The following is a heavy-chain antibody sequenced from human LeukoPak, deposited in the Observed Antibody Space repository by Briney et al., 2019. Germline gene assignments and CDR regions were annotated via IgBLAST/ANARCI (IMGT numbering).Heavy chain of an antibody. V-gene: IGHV1-46*01. D-gene: IGHD5-18*01. Sequence: SSVKVSCKASVYTFTSYYMHWVRQAPGQGLEWMGIINPSGGSTSYAQKFQGRVTMTRDTSTNTVYMELSSLSSEDTAVYYCARGLQLWPDYYYYYMDVWGKGTTVTVSS. CDR1: VYTFTSYY. CDR2: INPSGGST. CDR3: ARGLQLWPDYYYYYMDV. J-gene: IGHJ6*03.